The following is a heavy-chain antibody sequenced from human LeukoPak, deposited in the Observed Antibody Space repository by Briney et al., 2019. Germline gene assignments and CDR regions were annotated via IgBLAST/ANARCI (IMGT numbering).Heavy chain of an antibody. CDR2: IYYSGST. D-gene: IGHD3-22*01. CDR3: ARGESYYYDSSGYQGFDY. Sequence: SETLSLTCTVSGGSISSSYYYWGWIRQPPGKGLEWIGSIYYSGSTNYNPSLKSRVTISVDTSKNQFSLKLSSVTAADTAVYYCARGESYYYDSSGYQGFDYWGQGTLVTVSS. CDR1: GGSISSSYYY. J-gene: IGHJ4*02. V-gene: IGHV4-39*07.